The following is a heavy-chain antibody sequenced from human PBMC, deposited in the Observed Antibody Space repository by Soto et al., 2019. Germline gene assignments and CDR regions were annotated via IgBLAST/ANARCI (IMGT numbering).Heavy chain of an antibody. V-gene: IGHV1-18*01. Sequence: GASVKVSCKASGYTFTSYGMHWVRQAPGQRLEWMGWINAGNGNTNYAQKLQGRVTMTTDTSTSTAYMELRSLRSDDTAVYYCARERGYGDYDSGYWGQGTLVTVSS. CDR2: INAGNGNT. CDR1: GYTFTSYG. CDR3: ARERGYGDYDSGY. J-gene: IGHJ4*02. D-gene: IGHD4-17*01.